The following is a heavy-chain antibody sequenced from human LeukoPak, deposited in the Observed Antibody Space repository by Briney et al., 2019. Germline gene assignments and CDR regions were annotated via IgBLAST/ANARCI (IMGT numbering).Heavy chain of an antibody. D-gene: IGHD4-17*01. CDR2: ISSSDGTI. V-gene: IGHV3-48*03. CDR3: AKSDYYGDYVIEPYYYYYMDV. J-gene: IGHJ6*03. Sequence: GGSLRLSCAASGFRFSSYEMNWVRQAPGKGLEWVSYISSSDGTIYYADSVKGRFTISRDNAKNSLYLQMNSLRAEDTAVYYCAKSDYYGDYVIEPYYYYYMDVWGKGTTVTVSS. CDR1: GFRFSSYE.